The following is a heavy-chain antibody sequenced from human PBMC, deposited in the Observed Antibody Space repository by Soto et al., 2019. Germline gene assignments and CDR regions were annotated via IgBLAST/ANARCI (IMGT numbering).Heavy chain of an antibody. V-gene: IGHV4-59*08. Sequence: SETLSLTCTVSGGSISSYYWSWIRQPPGKGLEWIGYIYYSGSTNYNPSLKSRVTISVDTSKNQFSLKLSSVTAADTAVYYCARHGSSPLNWSYFDWLSFDYWGQGTLVTVSS. D-gene: IGHD3-9*01. CDR2: IYYSGST. CDR1: GGSISSYY. CDR3: ARHGSSPLNWSYFDWLSFDY. J-gene: IGHJ4*02.